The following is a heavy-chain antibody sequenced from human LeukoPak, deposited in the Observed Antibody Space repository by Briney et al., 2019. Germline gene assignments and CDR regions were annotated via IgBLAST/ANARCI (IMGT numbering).Heavy chain of an antibody. D-gene: IGHD2-15*01. CDR1: GFTFSSYS. V-gene: IGHV3-21*04. Sequence: GGSLRLSCAASGFTFSSYSMNWVRQAPGKGLEWVSSISSSSSYIYYADSVKGRFTISRDNAKNSLYLQMNSLRAEDTALYYCARVGPDIVVVVAATLDVWGKGTTVTVSS. CDR3: ARVGPDIVVVVAATLDV. J-gene: IGHJ6*04. CDR2: ISSSSSYI.